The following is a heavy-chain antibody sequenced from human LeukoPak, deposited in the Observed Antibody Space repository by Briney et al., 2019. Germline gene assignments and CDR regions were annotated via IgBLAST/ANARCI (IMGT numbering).Heavy chain of an antibody. CDR2: ITWNSDTV. Sequence: GGSLRLSCAASGFTFDDHAMHWVRQAPGKGLEWVSGITWNSDTVAYADSVKGRFTIARDNARNSLYLQMNSLRPEDTALYYCAKGPGLTAFFDFWGQGTLVTVSS. J-gene: IGHJ4*02. CDR3: AKGPGLTAFFDF. D-gene: IGHD2-21*02. V-gene: IGHV3-9*01. CDR1: GFTFDDHA.